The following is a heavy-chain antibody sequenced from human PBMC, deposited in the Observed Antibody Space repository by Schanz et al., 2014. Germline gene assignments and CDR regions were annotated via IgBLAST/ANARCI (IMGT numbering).Heavy chain of an antibody. Sequence: EGQLLESGGGLIQPGGSLRLSCAASGFTFSSYAMHWVRQAPGKGLEWVSGISGSGGSTYYADSVKGRFTISRDNSKNTLYLQMNSLRAEDTAVYYCAREQIMAAAGLVDYWGHGTLVTVSS. CDR2: ISGSGGST. CDR3: AREQIMAAAGLVDY. CDR1: GFTFSSYA. J-gene: IGHJ4*01. D-gene: IGHD6-13*01. V-gene: IGHV3-23*01.